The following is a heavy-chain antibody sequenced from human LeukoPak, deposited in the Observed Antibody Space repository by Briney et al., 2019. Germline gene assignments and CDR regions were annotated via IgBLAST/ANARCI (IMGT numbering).Heavy chain of an antibody. J-gene: IGHJ4*02. CDR2: IYHSGST. CDR1: GYSISSGYY. Sequence: SETLSLTCTVSGYSISSGYYWGWIRQPPGKGLEWIGSIYHSGSTYYNPSLKSRVTISVDTSKNQFSLKLSSVTAADTAVYYCARDGLHYYDSSGYYSGPPGFDYWGQGTLVTVSS. CDR3: ARDGLHYYDSSGYYSGPPGFDY. V-gene: IGHV4-38-2*02. D-gene: IGHD3-22*01.